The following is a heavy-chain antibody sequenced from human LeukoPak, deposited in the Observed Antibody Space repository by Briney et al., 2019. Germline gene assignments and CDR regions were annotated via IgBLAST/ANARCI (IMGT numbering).Heavy chain of an antibody. D-gene: IGHD3-22*01. CDR1: GFTFSSYA. V-gene: IGHV3-23*01. CDR3: AKDIYYDSSGYLRDNNAFDI. CDR2: ISGSGGST. Sequence: GGSLRLSCAASGFTFSSYAMRWVRQARGKGLEWVSAISGSGGSTYYADYVKGRFTICRDNEKNTLYLQMNSLRAEDTAVYYCAKDIYYDSSGYLRDNNAFDIWGQGTMVTVSS. J-gene: IGHJ3*02.